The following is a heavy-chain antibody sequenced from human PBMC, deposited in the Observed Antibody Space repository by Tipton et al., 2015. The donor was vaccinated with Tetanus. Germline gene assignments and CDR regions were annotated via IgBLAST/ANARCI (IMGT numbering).Heavy chain of an antibody. Sequence: TLSLTCTVSGGSISRGGYYWSWIRQHPGKGLEWIGDIYYSGSTYYNPSLKSRVTISVDTSKNQFSLKLKSVTAADTAVYYCARDQARGSRGWNYFDYWGQGSLVTVSS. J-gene: IGHJ4*02. CDR2: IYYSGST. V-gene: IGHV4-31*03. D-gene: IGHD1-26*01. CDR3: ARDQARGSRGWNYFDY. CDR1: GGSISRGGYY.